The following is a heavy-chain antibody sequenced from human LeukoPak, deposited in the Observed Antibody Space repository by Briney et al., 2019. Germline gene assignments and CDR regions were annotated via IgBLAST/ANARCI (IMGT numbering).Heavy chain of an antibody. CDR2: INSDGSST. Sequence: GGSLRLSCAASGFTFSSYWMHWVRQAPGKGLVWVSRINSDGSSTSYADSVKGRFAISRDNAKNTLYLQMNSLRAEDTAVYYCARGGSDIVATIYKIWGQGTLVTVSS. J-gene: IGHJ4*02. CDR3: ARGGSDIVATIYKI. D-gene: IGHD5-12*01. CDR1: GFTFSSYW. V-gene: IGHV3-74*01.